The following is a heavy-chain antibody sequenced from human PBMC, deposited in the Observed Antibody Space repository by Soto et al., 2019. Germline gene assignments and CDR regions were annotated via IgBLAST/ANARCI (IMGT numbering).Heavy chain of an antibody. J-gene: IGHJ6*02. CDR3: AKARLFSTHQPYYCAMDV. Sequence: QVQLVESGGGVVQPGRPLSLSCAGSDFSLRTFAVHWVRQAPGKGLEWVAVISYDGTKKYYSNSVKGRFTISNYNSKNTVDLQMNSLKTEDTAVYYCAKARLFSTHQPYYCAMDVWGQGTTVAVSS. CDR2: ISYDGTKK. V-gene: IGHV3-30*04. D-gene: IGHD2-2*01. CDR1: DFSLRTFA.